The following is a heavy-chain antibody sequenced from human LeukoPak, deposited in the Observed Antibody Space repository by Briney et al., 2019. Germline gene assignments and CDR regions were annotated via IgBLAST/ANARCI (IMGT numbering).Heavy chain of an antibody. CDR2: IYTSGST. D-gene: IGHD6-13*01. J-gene: IGHJ5*02. CDR1: GGSISGYY. V-gene: IGHV4-4*07. Sequence: KPSETLSLTCTVSGGSISGYYWSWIRQPAGKRLEWIGRIYTSGSTNYNPSLKSRVTISVDTSKNQFSLKLSSVTAADTAVYYCARYERSSAAAGTWFDPWGQGTLVTVSS. CDR3: ARYERSSAAAGTWFDP.